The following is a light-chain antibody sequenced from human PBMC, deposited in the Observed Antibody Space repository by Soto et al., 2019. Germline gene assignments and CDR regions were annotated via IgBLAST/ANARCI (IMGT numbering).Light chain of an antibody. J-gene: IGLJ1*01. CDR2: EVK. CDR1: SSDVGSYDL. V-gene: IGLV2-23*02. CDR3: CSYGGSTTFYV. Sequence: QSALTQPASVSGSLGQSITISCTGTSSDVGSYDLVSWYQQHPGKVPKFLIYEVKKRPSGVSDRFSGSKSGNTATLTISGLLAEDEADYYCCSYGGSTTFYVFGSGTKLTVL.